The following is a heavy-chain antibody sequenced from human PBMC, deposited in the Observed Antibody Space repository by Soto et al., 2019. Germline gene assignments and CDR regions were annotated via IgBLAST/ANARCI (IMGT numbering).Heavy chain of an antibody. CDR3: ARKSSAYYPVTFDY. CDR1: GGSISSYY. D-gene: IGHD3-22*01. V-gene: IGHV4-59*01. CDR2: IYFRGTT. Sequence: SETLSLTCTVSGGSISSYYWSWIRQPPGKGLEWIGYIYFRGTTNYNPSLKSRVTMSVDTSKNQFSLKLSSVTAADTAVYYCARKSSAYYPVTFDYWGQGTLVTVSS. J-gene: IGHJ4*02.